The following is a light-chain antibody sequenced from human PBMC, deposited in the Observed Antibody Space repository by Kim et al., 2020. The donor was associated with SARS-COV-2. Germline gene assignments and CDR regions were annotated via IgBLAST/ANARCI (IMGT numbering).Light chain of an antibody. J-gene: IGKJ2*01. V-gene: IGKV1-39*01. CDR2: AAA. CDR1: QSVNQF. Sequence: DIQMTQSPSSLSASVGDRVSITCRASQSVNQFLNWYQQEAGKAPKLLIYAAATLQSRVPTRFSGSGSETEFTLTISSLQAEDFATYYCQQSYSTPYTFGQGTKLEI. CDR3: QQSYSTPYT.